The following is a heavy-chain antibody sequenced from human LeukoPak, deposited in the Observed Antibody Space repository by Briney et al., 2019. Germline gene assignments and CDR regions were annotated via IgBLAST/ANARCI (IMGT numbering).Heavy chain of an antibody. CDR2: ISSSSSYI. J-gene: IGHJ6*02. Sequence: PGGSLRLSCAASGFTFSSYAMSWVRQAPGKGLEWVSSISSSSSYIYYADSVKGRFTISRDNAKNSLYLQMNSLRAEDTAVYYCARTTVTSLGVGFYWYGMDVWGQGTTVTVSS. D-gene: IGHD4-11*01. V-gene: IGHV3-21*01. CDR3: ARTTVTSLGVGFYWYGMDV. CDR1: GFTFSSYA.